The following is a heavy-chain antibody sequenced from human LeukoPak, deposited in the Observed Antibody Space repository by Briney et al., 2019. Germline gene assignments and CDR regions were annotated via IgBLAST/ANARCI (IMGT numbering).Heavy chain of an antibody. CDR1: GFTFSRYA. J-gene: IGHJ3*01. CDR3: ANRRDAFDV. CDR2: ISDGGDNT. V-gene: IGHV3-23*01. Sequence: GGSLRLSCAASGFTFSRYAMGWVRQAPGEGLEWVSAISDGGDNTYYADYVEGRFTISRDNSKNTLYLQMDSLRAEDTAVYYCANRRDAFDVWGQGTMVTVSS.